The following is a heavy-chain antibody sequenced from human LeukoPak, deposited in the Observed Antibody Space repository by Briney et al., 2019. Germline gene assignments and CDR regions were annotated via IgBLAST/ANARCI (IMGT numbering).Heavy chain of an antibody. Sequence: GGSLRLSCAASGFTFSSYSMNWVRQAPGKGLEWVSYISSSSTSMYYADSVKGRFTISRDNARNSLYLQMNSLRAEDTAVYYCARQNVAGYYYYFDSWGHGTLVTVYS. D-gene: IGHD3-22*01. CDR1: GFTFSSYS. J-gene: IGHJ4*01. CDR2: ISSSSTSM. CDR3: ARQNVAGYYYYFDS. V-gene: IGHV3-48*01.